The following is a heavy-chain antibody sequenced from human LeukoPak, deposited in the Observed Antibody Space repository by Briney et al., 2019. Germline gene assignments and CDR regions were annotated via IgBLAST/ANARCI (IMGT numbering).Heavy chain of an antibody. J-gene: IGHJ4*02. D-gene: IGHD4-17*01. CDR3: ARDSGYGEPFDY. CDR2: IYYSGST. CDR1: GGSISSYY. Sequence: SENLSLTCTVSGGSISSYYWSWIRQPPGKGLEWIGYIYYSGSTNYNPSLKSRVTISVDTSKNQFSLKLSSVTAADTAVHYCARDSGYGEPFDYWGQGTLVTVSS. V-gene: IGHV4-59*01.